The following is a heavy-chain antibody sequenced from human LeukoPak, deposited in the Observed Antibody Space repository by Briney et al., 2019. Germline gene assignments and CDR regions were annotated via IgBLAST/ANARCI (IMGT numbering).Heavy chain of an antibody. CDR1: SGSISSHY. D-gene: IGHD1-20*01. J-gene: IGHJ6*03. CDR3: ARLYRGGGLAGSLGVYYYYYYMDV. CDR2: IYYSGTT. V-gene: IGHV4-59*11. Sequence: SETLSLTCTVSSGSISSHYWSWMRQPPGKGLEWIGYIYYSGTTNFNPSLKSRVTISVDTSKNQFSLKLSSVTAADTAVHYCARLYRGGGLAGSLGVYYYYYYMDVWGKGTTVTVSS.